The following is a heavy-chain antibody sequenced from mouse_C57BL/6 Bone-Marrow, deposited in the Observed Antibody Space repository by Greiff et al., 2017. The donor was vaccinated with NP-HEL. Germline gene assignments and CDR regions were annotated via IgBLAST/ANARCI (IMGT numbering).Heavy chain of an antibody. D-gene: IGHD2-3*01. V-gene: IGHV1-61*01. J-gene: IGHJ3*01. CDR2: IYPSDSET. CDR1: GYTFTSYW. Sequence: VQLQQPGAELVRPGSSVKLSCKASGYTFTSYWMDWVKQRPGQGLEWIGNIYPSDSETHYNQKFKDKATLTVDKSSSTAYMQLSSLTSEDSAFYYCARGGWLLPAWFAYWGQGTLVTVSA. CDR3: ARGGWLLPAWFAY.